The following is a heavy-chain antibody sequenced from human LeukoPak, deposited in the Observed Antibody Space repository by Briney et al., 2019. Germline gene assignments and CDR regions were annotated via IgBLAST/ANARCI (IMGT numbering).Heavy chain of an antibody. CDR2: IYYSGST. V-gene: IGHV4-39*07. CDR1: GGSISSSSYY. J-gene: IGHJ6*02. Sequence: SETLSVTCTVSGGSISSSSYYWGWIRQPPGKGLEWIGSIYYSGSTYYNPSLKSRVTISVDTSKNQFSLKLSSVTAADTAVYYCARVLQGYYYYYGMDVWGQGTTVTVSS. CDR3: ARVLQGYYYYYGMDV.